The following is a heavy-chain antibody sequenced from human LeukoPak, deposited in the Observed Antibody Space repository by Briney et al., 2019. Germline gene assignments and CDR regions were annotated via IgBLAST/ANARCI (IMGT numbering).Heavy chain of an antibody. CDR3: AREGVYYYDSTHNWFDP. CDR2: MNPNSGNT. CDR1: GYTFTSYD. J-gene: IGHJ5*02. V-gene: IGHV1-8*01. Sequence: ASVKVSCKASGYTFTSYDINWVRQATGQGLEWMGWMNPNSGNTGYAQKFQGRVTMTRNTSISTAYMELSSLRSEDTAVYYCAREGVYYYDSTHNWFDPWGQGTLVTVSS. D-gene: IGHD3-22*01.